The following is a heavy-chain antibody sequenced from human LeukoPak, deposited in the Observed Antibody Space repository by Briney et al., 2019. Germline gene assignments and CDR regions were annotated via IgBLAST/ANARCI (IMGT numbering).Heavy chain of an antibody. CDR1: GFTFTTYW. CDR3: ARGQLADSY. D-gene: IGHD3-22*01. Sequence: GGSLRLSCAASGFTFTTYWMSWIRQTPGKGLEWVAKIKPDGSEKSYVYSVKGRFTIARDNAKNSVFLQMHSLRVEDTALYYCARGQLADSYWGQGALVTVSS. CDR2: IKPDGSEK. V-gene: IGHV3-7*01. J-gene: IGHJ4*02.